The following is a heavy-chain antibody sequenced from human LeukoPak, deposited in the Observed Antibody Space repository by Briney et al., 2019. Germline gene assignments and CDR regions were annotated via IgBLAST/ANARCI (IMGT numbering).Heavy chain of an antibody. CDR2: IWYDGSNK. CDR3: ARDRGTVNYFDH. D-gene: IGHD4-17*01. J-gene: IGHJ4*02. V-gene: IGHV3-33*01. Sequence: GGSLRLSCAASGFTFSSYGMHWVRQAPGKGLEWVAVIWYDGSNKYYADSVKGRFTISRDNSKNTLYLQMNSLRAEDTAVYYCARDRGTVNYFDHWGQGTLVTVSS. CDR1: GFTFSSYG.